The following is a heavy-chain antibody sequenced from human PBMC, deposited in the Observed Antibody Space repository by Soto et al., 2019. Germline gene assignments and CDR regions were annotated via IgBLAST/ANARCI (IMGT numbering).Heavy chain of an antibody. V-gene: IGHV4-38-2*01. CDR1: GYSISSGNY. J-gene: IGHJ6*02. CDR3: ARPGEYCGSSTSCSLVGMDV. Sequence: PSETLSLTCAVSGYSISSGNYWAWIRQPPGRGLEWIGSLYHIGSTHYNTSLKSRVTISVDTSKNHFSLELSSVTAADTAVYYCARPGEYCGSSTSCSLVGMDVWGQGTTVTVSS. D-gene: IGHD2-2*01. CDR2: LYHIGST.